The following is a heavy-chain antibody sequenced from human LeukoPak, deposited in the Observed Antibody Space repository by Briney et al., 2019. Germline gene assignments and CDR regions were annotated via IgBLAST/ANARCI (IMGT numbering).Heavy chain of an antibody. CDR1: GFTFSSYG. D-gene: IGHD1-26*01. Sequence: PGGSLRLSCAASGFTFSSYGMHWVRQAPGKGLEWVAVISYDGSYKYYGGSVKGRFTISRDNSKNTLYLQMSSLRTEDTALYYCAKAGATSGCYWGQGTLVTVSS. J-gene: IGHJ4*02. V-gene: IGHV3-30*02. CDR2: ISYDGSYK. CDR3: AKAGATSGCY.